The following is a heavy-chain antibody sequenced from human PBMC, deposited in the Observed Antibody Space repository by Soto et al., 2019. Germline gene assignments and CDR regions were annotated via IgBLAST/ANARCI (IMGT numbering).Heavy chain of an antibody. CDR3: ARDLGVDGYKN. D-gene: IGHD3-16*01. V-gene: IGHV4-59*01. CDR1: GGSISSYY. CDR2: IYYSGST. Sequence: SETLSLTCTVSGGSISSYYWSWIRQPPGKGLEWIGYIYYSGSTNYNPSLKSRVTISVDTSKNQFSLKLSSVTAADTAVYYCARDLGVDGYKNWGQGTLVTVSS. J-gene: IGHJ4*02.